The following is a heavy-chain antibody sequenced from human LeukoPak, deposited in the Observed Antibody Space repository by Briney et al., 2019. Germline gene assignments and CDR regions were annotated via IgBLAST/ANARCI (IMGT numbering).Heavy chain of an antibody. V-gene: IGHV1-8*02. J-gene: IGHJ5*02. CDR3: ARGSLGDWFDP. Sequence: ALVKVSCKASGYTFTGYYMHWVRQAPGQGLEWMGWINPNSGNTGYAQKFQGRVTMTRNTSISTAYMELSSLRSEDTAVYYCARGSLGDWFDPWGQGTLVTVSS. D-gene: IGHD3-16*01. CDR2: INPNSGNT. CDR1: GYTFTGYY.